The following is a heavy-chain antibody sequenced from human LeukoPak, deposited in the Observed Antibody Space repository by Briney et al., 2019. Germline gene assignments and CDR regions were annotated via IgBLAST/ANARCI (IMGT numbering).Heavy chain of an antibody. J-gene: IGHJ4*02. D-gene: IGHD2-2*02. CDR1: GYTFTGYY. V-gene: IGHV1-2*02. CDR3: ARDLAELGYCSSTSCYSFDY. CDR2: INPNSGGT. Sequence: GASVKVSCKASGYTFTGYYMHWVRQAPGQGLEWMGWINPNSGGTNYAQKFQGRVTMTRDTSISTAYMELSRLRSDDTAVYYCARDLAELGYCSSTSCYSFDYWGQGTLVTVSS.